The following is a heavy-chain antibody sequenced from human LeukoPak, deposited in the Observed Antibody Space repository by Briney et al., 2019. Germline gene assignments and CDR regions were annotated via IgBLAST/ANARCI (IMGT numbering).Heavy chain of an antibody. V-gene: IGHV3-33*08. CDR1: GFTFSSYG. CDR3: ARFDDSSGYSDAFDI. CDR2: IRYDGSNK. J-gene: IGHJ3*02. Sequence: GGSLRLSCAASGFTFSSYGMHWVRQAPGKGLEWVAFIRYDGSNKYYADSVKGRFTISRDNSKNTLYLQMNSLRAEDTAVYYCARFDDSSGYSDAFDIWGQGTMVTVSS. D-gene: IGHD3-22*01.